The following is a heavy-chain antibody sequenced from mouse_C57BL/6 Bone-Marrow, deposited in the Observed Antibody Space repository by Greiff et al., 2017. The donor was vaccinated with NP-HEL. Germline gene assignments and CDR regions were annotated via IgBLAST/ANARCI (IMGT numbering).Heavy chain of an antibody. V-gene: IGHV1-81*01. J-gene: IGHJ3*01. CDR3: ARPFYYYGSSPWFAY. D-gene: IGHD1-1*01. CDR1: GYTFTSYG. Sequence: VQLQQSGAELARPGASVKLSCKASGYTFTSYGISWVKQRTGQGLEWIGEIYPRSGNTYYNEKFKGKATLTADKSSSTAYMELRSLTSEDSAVYFCARPFYYYGSSPWFAYWGQGTLVTVSA. CDR2: IYPRSGNT.